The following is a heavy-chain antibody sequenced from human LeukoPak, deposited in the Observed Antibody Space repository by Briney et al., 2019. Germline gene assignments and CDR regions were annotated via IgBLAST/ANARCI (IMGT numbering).Heavy chain of an antibody. D-gene: IGHD5-18*01. J-gene: IGHJ4*02. Sequence: SETLSPTCTVSGGSISSSDFNWGWIRQPPGKGLEWIGVISYSGSTYYNPSLKSRVTISVDTSKSHFSLKLSSVTAADTAVYYCAREGERGYSYGYFDYWGQGTLVTVSS. CDR3: AREGERGYSYGYFDY. V-gene: IGHV4-39*02. CDR1: GGSISSSDFN. CDR2: ISYSGST.